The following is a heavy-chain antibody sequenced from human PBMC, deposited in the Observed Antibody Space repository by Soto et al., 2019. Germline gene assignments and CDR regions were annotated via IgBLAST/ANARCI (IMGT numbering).Heavy chain of an antibody. CDR1: GFTFSSYA. Sequence: PGGSLRLSCAASGFTFSSYAMSWVRQAPGKGLEWVSAISGSGGSTYYADSVKGRFTISRDNSKNTLYLQMNSLRAEDTAVYYCAKVAGYSSSWYGGSYYYYGMDVWGQGTKVTVSS. D-gene: IGHD6-13*01. V-gene: IGHV3-23*01. CDR3: AKVAGYSSSWYGGSYYYYGMDV. CDR2: ISGSGGST. J-gene: IGHJ6*02.